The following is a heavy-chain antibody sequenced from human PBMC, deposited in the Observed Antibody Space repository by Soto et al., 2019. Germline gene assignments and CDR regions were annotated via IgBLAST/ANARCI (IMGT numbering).Heavy chain of an antibody. D-gene: IGHD2-2*01. CDR2: ISSSSSTI. Sequence: GGSLRLSCAASGFTFSSYSMNWVRQAPGKGLEWVSYISSSSSTIYYADSVKGRFTISRDNAKNSLYLQMNSLRAEDTAVYYCARSVTLRFVNQLLSVNYYYYMDVWGKGTTVTVSS. CDR1: GFTFSSYS. V-gene: IGHV3-48*01. CDR3: ARSVTLRFVNQLLSVNYYYYMDV. J-gene: IGHJ6*03.